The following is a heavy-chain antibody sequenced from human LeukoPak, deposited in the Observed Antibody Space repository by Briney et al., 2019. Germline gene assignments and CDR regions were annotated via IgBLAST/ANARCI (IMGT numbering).Heavy chain of an antibody. D-gene: IGHD3-16*01. V-gene: IGHV3-23*01. Sequence: GGSLRLSCAASGFTFSNSAMSWVRQAPGKGLEWDSAINGGGGSTYYAASVKGRFTISRDNSKNTMCLPMNRLRAEDTAGHYCSRALGGIVGYWGEVALVTVSS. CDR1: GFTFSNSA. CDR2: INGGGGST. CDR3: SRALGGIVGY. J-gene: IGHJ4*02.